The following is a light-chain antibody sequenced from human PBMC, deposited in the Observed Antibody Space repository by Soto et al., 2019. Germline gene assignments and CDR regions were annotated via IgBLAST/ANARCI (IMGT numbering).Light chain of an antibody. CDR2: GAS. CDR1: RSVSTN. J-gene: IGKJ4*01. CDR3: QQDDKTVPPVT. V-gene: IGKV3-15*01. Sequence: DIILTQSPAIVSVSPGERATLSCRASRSVSTNLAWYQPKHGQAPRLLIYGASTRVTDIPPRFSGSGSGKEFTLTITYLKAEDFGVYYCQQDDKTVPPVTFGGGTKVEI.